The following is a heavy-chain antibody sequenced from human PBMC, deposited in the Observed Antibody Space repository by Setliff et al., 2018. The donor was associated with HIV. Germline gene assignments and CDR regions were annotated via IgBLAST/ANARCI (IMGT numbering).Heavy chain of an antibody. J-gene: IGHJ4*02. D-gene: IGHD3-22*01. CDR1: GFTFSSYW. Sequence: GASVKVSCAASGFTFSSYWMHWVRQAPGKGLVWVSRLNNDGGSTDYADSVKGRFTISRDNAKNTLYLQMNSLRAEDTAVYYCSRDPEGYYDSSGYYRRGFLNYWGQGTLVTVSS. CDR2: LNNDGGST. V-gene: IGHV3-74*01. CDR3: SRDPEGYYDSSGYYRRGFLNY.